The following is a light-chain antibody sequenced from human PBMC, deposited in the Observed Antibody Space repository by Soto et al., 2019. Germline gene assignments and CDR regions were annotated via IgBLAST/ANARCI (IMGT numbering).Light chain of an antibody. V-gene: IGKV1-5*01. CDR2: DAS. J-gene: IGKJ1*01. CDR1: QSISSW. Sequence: DIQMTQSPSTLSASVGDRVTITCRASQSISSWLAWYQQKPGKAPKLLIYDASSLESGVPTRFSGSGSGTEITLIISRLHADDLASYCYQQYNRYLPTFGQGTKVEIK. CDR3: QQYNRYLPT.